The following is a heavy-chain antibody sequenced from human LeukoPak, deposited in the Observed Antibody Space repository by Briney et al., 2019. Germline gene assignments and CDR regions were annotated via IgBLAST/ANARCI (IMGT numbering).Heavy chain of an antibody. V-gene: IGHV4-59*01. Sequence: SETLSLTCTVSGGSISSYYWSWIRQSPGKGLEWIGYIFYNGSTHYNPSLSSRVTISVDTSKNQFSLRLSSVTAADTAVYYCARSGAYDSSGYYEYWSQGTLVTVSS. CDR1: GGSISSYY. CDR2: IFYNGST. D-gene: IGHD3-22*01. CDR3: ARSGAYDSSGYYEY. J-gene: IGHJ4*02.